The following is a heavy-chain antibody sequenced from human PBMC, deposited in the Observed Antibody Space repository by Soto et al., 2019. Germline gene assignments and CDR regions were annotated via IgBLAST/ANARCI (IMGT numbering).Heavy chain of an antibody. D-gene: IGHD3-16*02. J-gene: IGHJ4*02. CDR2: INPNSGGT. CDR3: AREKYYDYIWGSYRTANFDY. CDR1: GYTFTGYY. V-gene: IGHV1-2*04. Sequence: QVQLVQSGAEVKKPGASVKVSCKASGYTFTGYYMHWVRQAPGQGLEWMGWINPNSGGTNYAQKFQGWVTMTRDTSISTAYMELSRLRSDDTAVYYCAREKYYDYIWGSYRTANFDYWGQGTLVTVSS.